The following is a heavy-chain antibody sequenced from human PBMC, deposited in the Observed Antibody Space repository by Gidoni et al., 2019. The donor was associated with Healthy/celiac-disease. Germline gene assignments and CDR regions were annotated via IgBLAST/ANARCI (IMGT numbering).Heavy chain of an antibody. V-gene: IGHV3-30-3*01. CDR2: ISYDGSNK. CDR1: GFTFSSYA. J-gene: IGHJ4*02. CDR3: ARDRGDIVVVPAAMSFDY. Sequence: QVQLVESGGGVVQPGRSLRLSCAASGFTFSSYAMHWVRQAPGKGLEWVAVISYDGSNKYYADSVKGRFTISRDNSKNTLYLQMNSLRAEDTAGYYCARDRGDIVVVPAAMSFDYWGQGTLVTVSS. D-gene: IGHD2-2*01.